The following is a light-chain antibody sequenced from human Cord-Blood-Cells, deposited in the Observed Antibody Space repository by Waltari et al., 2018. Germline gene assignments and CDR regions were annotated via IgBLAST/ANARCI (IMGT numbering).Light chain of an antibody. CDR2: STN. Sequence: QTVVTQEPSFSVSPGGTVTLTCGLSSGSVSTSYYPSWYQQTPGQAPRTLIYSTNTRSAGVPDRFSGSILGNKAARTITGAQAEDESDYYCVLYMGSGISRFGGGTKLTVL. CDR1: SGSVSTSYY. CDR3: VLYMGSGISR. J-gene: IGLJ3*02. V-gene: IGLV8-61*01.